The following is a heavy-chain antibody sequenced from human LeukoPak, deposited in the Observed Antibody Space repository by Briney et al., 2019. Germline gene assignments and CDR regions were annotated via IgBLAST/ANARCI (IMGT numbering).Heavy chain of an antibody. J-gene: IGHJ4*02. Sequence: ASVKVSCKASGYTFTNYYMHWVRQAPGQGLEWMGLVNPTGSSTNYAQKFRGRVTMTRDTSTTTVYMELSSLRSEDTAVYYCAREESGGYFDYWGQGTLVTVSS. CDR2: VNPTGSST. CDR1: GYTFTNYY. CDR3: AREESGGYFDY. V-gene: IGHV1-46*01. D-gene: IGHD2-8*02.